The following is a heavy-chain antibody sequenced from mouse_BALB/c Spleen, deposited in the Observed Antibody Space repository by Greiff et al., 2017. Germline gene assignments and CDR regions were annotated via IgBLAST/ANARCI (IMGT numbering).Heavy chain of an antibody. CDR1: GYTFTSYV. CDR2: INPYNDGT. J-gene: IGHJ4*01. CDR3: ARWNYRYDLYAMDY. Sequence: VQLQQPGPELVKPGASVKMSCKASGYTFTSYVMHWVKQKPGQGLEWIGYINPYNDGTKYNEKFKGKATLTSDKSSSTAYMELSSLTSEDSAVYYCARWNYRYDLYAMDYWGQGTSVTVSS. V-gene: IGHV1-14*01. D-gene: IGHD2-14*01.